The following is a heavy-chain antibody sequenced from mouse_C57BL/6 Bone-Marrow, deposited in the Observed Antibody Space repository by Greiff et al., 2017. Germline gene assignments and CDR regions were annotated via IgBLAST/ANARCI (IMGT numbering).Heavy chain of an antibody. Sequence: EVQLQQSGAELVKPGASVKLSCTASGFNIKAYYMHWVKQRTEQGLEWIGRIDPEDGETKYAPKFQGKATITADTSSNTAYLQLSSLTSEDTAVYYCAKSSSIYYYAYYFDYWGQGTTLTVSS. CDR1: GFNIKAYY. D-gene: IGHD1-1*01. CDR3: AKSSSIYYYAYYFDY. J-gene: IGHJ2*01. CDR2: IDPEDGET. V-gene: IGHV14-2*01.